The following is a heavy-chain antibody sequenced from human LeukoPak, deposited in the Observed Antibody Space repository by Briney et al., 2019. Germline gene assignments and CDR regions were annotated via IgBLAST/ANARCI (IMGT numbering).Heavy chain of an antibody. CDR2: ISNSGNTI. D-gene: IGHD6-13*01. J-gene: IGHJ3*01. Sequence: KPGGSLRLSCAASGFTFSDYYMSWIRQAPGKGLEWASYISNSGNTIYYADSVKGRFTISRDNAKNSLYLQINSLRAEDTAVHYCARMAYSSDAFDVWGQGTMVTISS. CDR3: ARMAYSSDAFDV. V-gene: IGHV3-11*04. CDR1: GFTFSDYY.